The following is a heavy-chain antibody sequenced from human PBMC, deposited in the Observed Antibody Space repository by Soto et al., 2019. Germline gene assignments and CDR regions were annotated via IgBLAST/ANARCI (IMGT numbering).Heavy chain of an antibody. Sequence: QVQLQESGPGLVKPSETLSLTCTVSGGSISSYYWSWIRQPPGKGLEWIGYIYYSGSTNYNPSLKSRVTISVDTSKNQFSLKLSSVTAADTAVYYCARIGTGTRLLDYWGQGTLVTVSS. D-gene: IGHD1-7*01. V-gene: IGHV4-59*01. CDR3: ARIGTGTRLLDY. CDR2: IYYSGST. CDR1: GGSISSYY. J-gene: IGHJ4*02.